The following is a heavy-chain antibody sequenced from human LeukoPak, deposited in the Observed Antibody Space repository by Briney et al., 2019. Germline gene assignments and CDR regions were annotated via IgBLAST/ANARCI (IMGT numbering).Heavy chain of an antibody. CDR3: ARHIKGGYKAFDY. D-gene: IGHD3-22*01. CDR2: IYYSGST. CDR1: GGSISSYY. J-gene: IGHJ4*02. Sequence: PSETLSLTCTVSGGSISSYYWSWIRQPPGKGLEWIAYIYYSGSTNYNPSLKSRVTISVDTSKNQFSLKLSSVTAADTAVYYCARHIKGGYKAFDYWGQGTLVTVSS. V-gene: IGHV4-59*01.